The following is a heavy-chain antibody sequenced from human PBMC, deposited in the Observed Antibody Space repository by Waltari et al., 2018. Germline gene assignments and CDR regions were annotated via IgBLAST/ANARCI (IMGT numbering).Heavy chain of an antibody. CDR2: FNAGNPLT. Sequence: QVHLVQSGAELKKPGTSVKISCKASGFPFTNYAIHWVRQAPGQRLEWMGWFNAGNPLTKYYRHLQGRVTITRDTAANTAYRELSGLTSEDTAVYYCARALAAAGKRLAYWGQGTLVIVSS. CDR1: GFPFTNYA. CDR3: ARALAAAGKRLAY. V-gene: IGHV1-3*01. D-gene: IGHD6-13*01. J-gene: IGHJ4*02.